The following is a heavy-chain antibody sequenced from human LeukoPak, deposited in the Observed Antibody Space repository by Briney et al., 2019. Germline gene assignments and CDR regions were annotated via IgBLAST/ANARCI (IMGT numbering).Heavy chain of an antibody. J-gene: IGHJ4*02. V-gene: IGHV1-69*13. CDR2: IIPIFGTA. CDR1: GGTFSSYA. D-gene: IGHD3-16*02. Sequence: SVKVSCKASGGTFSSYAISWVRQAPGQGLEWMGGIIPIFGTADYAQKFQGRVTITADESTSTAYMELSSLRSEDTAVYYCARGGYVWGSYRHDLDYWGQGTLVTVSS. CDR3: ARGGYVWGSYRHDLDY.